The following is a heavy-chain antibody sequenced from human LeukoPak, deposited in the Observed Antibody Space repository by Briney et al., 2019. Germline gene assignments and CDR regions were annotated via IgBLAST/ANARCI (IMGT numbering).Heavy chain of an antibody. D-gene: IGHD3-10*01. CDR3: AKDGRDNGSGSFSPYYMYYYMDV. CDR2: ISSSSYI. J-gene: IGHJ6*03. Sequence: PGGSLRLSCAASGFTFSSYSMNWVRQAPGKGLEWVSSISSSSYIYYADSVKGRFTISRDNAKNSLYLQMNSLRAEDTAVYYCAKDGRDNGSGSFSPYYMYYYMDVWGKGTTVTISS. CDR1: GFTFSSYS. V-gene: IGHV3-21*01.